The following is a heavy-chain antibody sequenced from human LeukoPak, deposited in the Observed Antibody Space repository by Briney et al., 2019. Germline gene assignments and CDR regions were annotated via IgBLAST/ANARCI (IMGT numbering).Heavy chain of an antibody. CDR2: MNPKSGDT. CDR3: ARDLKMGYSSGRYSWGTGSSNDY. J-gene: IGHJ4*02. Sequence: ASVKVSCKASGYSFTNYDINWVRQATGQGLEWMGWMNPKSGDTGYSQKFQGRVFITRDTSINTAYMELRSLRSDDTAVYYCARDLKMGYSSGRYSWGTGSSNDYWGQGTLVTVSS. D-gene: IGHD6-19*01. V-gene: IGHV1-8*03. CDR1: GYSFTNYD.